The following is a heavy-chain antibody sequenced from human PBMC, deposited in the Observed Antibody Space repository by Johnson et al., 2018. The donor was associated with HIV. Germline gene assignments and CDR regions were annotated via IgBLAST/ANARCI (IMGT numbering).Heavy chain of an antibody. V-gene: IGHV3-7*05. CDR2: IKQDGREK. CDR1: GFTFSSYW. J-gene: IGHJ3*02. CDR3: ARGPTYYYDSSGYWSDAFDI. Sequence: MQLVESGGDLVQPGGSLRLSCAASGFTFSSYWMSWVRQAPGKGLEWVANIKQDGREKYYVDSVKGRFTLPRDNAKNSLYLQMNSLRAEDTAVYYCARGPTYYYDSSGYWSDAFDIWGQGTMVTVSS. D-gene: IGHD3-22*01.